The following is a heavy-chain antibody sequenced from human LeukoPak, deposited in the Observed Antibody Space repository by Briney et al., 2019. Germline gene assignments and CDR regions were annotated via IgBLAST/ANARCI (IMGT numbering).Heavy chain of an antibody. D-gene: IGHD5-12*01. CDR3: ARYSGFQFDY. CDR1: GGSISSSGYY. CDR2: IYYSGST. V-gene: IGHV4-39*01. Sequence: SKTLSLTCIVSGGSISSSGYYWGWIRQPPGEGLEWIGNIYYSGSTYYNPSLKSRVTISVDTSKNQFSLKLSSVTAADTAVYYCARYSGFQFDYWGQGTLVTVSS. J-gene: IGHJ4*02.